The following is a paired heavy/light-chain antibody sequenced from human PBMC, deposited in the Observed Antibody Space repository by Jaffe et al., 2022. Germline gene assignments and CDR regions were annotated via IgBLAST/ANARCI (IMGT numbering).Heavy chain of an antibody. CDR2: IYYSGST. CDR1: GGSISSSSYY. J-gene: IGHJ4*02. CDR3: ARHPEPVEQRPYDYIWGSYRHPGDY. Sequence: QLQLQESGPGLVKPSETLSLTCTVSGGSISSSSYYWGWIRQPPGKGLEWIGSIYYSGSTYYNPSLKSRVTISVDTSKNQFSLKLSSVTAADTAVYYCARHPEPVEQRPYDYIWGSYRHPGDYWGQGTLVTVSS. V-gene: IGHV4-39*01. D-gene: IGHD3-16*02.
Light chain of an antibody. CDR3: AAWDDSLVYV. CDR2: RNN. V-gene: IGLV1-47*01. Sequence: QSVLTQPPSASGTPGQRVTISCSGSSSNIGSNYVYWYQQLPGTAPKLLIYRNNQRPSGVPDRFSGSKSGTSASLAISGLRSEDEADYYCAAWDDSLVYVFGTGTKVTVL. J-gene: IGLJ1*01. CDR1: SSNIGSNY.